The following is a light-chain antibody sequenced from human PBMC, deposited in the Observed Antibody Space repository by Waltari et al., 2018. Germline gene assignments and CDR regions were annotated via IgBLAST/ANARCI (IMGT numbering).Light chain of an antibody. J-gene: IGLJ2*01. CDR3: SSQSSNDVVL. CDR1: SNDVGGYNS. Sequence: QSALTQPASVSGSPGQSVTIFCAGTSNDVGGYNSVSWYQEHPGQAPRVIIYDVRDLPSGVSDRFSGSKSGNTASLTISGLQAEDEADYYCSSQSSNDVVLFGGGTKLTVL. CDR2: DVR. V-gene: IGLV2-14*01.